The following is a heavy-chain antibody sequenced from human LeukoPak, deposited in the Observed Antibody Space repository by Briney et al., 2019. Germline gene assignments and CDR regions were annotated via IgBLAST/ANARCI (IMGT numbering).Heavy chain of an antibody. CDR3: AKKGSLVSPGNYFDY. V-gene: IGHV3-23*05. CDR2: LDESGSAA. D-gene: IGHD2-2*01. J-gene: IGHJ4*02. Sequence: PGGSLRLSCAASGFTFRSYAMSWVRQAPGQGLEWVSSLDESGSAAYYADSVKGRFTISRDNSKNTLYLQMDSLRAEDTAIYYCAKKGSLVSPGNYFDYWGQGTLVTVSS. CDR1: GFTFRSYA.